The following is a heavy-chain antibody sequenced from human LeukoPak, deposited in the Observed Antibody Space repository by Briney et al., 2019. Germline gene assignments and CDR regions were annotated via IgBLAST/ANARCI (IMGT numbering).Heavy chain of an antibody. Sequence: GGSLRLSCAASGFTFNNYAIHWVRQAPGQGLEWVAIISFDGGNKYYADSVKGRFTISRDNSKNTLYLQMNSLRAEDTAVYYCARDGIVGSPLFKFDYWGQRTLVTVSS. J-gene: IGHJ4*02. CDR1: GFTFNNYA. D-gene: IGHD1-26*01. CDR2: ISFDGGNK. V-gene: IGHV3-30-3*01. CDR3: ARDGIVGSPLFKFDY.